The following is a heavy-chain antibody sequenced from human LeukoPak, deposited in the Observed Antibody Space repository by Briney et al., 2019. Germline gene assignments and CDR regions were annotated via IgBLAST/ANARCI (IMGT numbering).Heavy chain of an antibody. Sequence: GGSLRLSCTVSGFTVSSNSMSWVRQAPGKGLEWVSFIYSDNTHYSDSVKGRFTISRDNSKNTLYLQMNSLRAEDTAVYYCARDLGQYYDTSDNWFDPWGQGTLVTVS. CDR1: GFTVSSNS. CDR3: ARDLGQYYDTSDNWFDP. CDR2: IYSDNT. J-gene: IGHJ5*02. D-gene: IGHD3-22*01. V-gene: IGHV3-53*01.